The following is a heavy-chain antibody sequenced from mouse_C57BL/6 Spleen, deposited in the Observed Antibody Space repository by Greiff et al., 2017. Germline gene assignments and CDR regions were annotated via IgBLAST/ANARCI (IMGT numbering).Heavy chain of an antibody. D-gene: IGHD2-13*01. CDR2: INPSNGGT. CDR3: ARTGDYQDYFDY. J-gene: IGHJ2*01. V-gene: IGHV1-53*01. CDR1: GYTFTSYW. Sequence: QVQLKQPGTELVKPGASVKLSCKASGYTFTSYWMHWVKQRPGQGLEWIGNINPSNGGTNYNQKFKGKSTLTVDKSSSTAYMQLSSLTSEDSAVYYCARTGDYQDYFDYWGQGTTLTVSS.